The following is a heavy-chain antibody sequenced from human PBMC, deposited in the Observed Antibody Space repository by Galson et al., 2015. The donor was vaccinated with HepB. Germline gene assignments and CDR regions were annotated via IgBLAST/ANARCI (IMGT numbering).Heavy chain of an antibody. CDR3: AWGTNGPHYYYYMDV. D-gene: IGHD2-8*01. J-gene: IGHJ6*03. V-gene: IGHV1-69*04. CDR1: GGTFSSYA. CDR2: IIPILGIA. Sequence: SVKVSCKASGGTFSSYAISWVRQAPGQGLEWMGRIIPILGIANYAQKFQGRVTITADKSTSTAYMELSSLRSEDTAVYYCAWGTNGPHYYYYMDVWGKGTTVTVSS.